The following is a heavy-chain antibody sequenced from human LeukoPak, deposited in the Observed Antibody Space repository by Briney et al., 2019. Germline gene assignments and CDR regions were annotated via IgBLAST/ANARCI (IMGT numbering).Heavy chain of an antibody. V-gene: IGHV1-69*06. J-gene: IGHJ4*02. D-gene: IGHD3-16*01. Sequence: SVKVPCKSSGGSFSNYAITWVRQAPGQGLEWMGGVIPIFGTAHYAQRFQGRVTITADKSTSTAYMELSRLKSEDTAVYYCAREGFGGVQAYWGQGTLVTVSS. CDR1: GGSFSNYA. CDR2: VIPIFGTA. CDR3: AREGFGGVQAY.